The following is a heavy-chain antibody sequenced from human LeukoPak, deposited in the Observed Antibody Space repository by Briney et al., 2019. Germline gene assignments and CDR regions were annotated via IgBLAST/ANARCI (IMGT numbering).Heavy chain of an antibody. J-gene: IGHJ4*02. CDR1: GGSFSGYY. Sequence: SETLSLTCAVYGGSFSGYYWSWIRQPPGKGLEWIGEINHSGSTNYNPSLKSRVTVSVDTSKNQFSLKLSSVTAADTAVYYCARRDGYPLYYFDYWGQGTLVTVSS. D-gene: IGHD5-24*01. CDR3: ARRDGYPLYYFDY. V-gene: IGHV4-34*01. CDR2: INHSGST.